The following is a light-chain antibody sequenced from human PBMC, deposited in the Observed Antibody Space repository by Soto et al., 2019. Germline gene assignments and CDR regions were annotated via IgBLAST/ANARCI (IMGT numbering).Light chain of an antibody. CDR2: GAS. V-gene: IGKV3D-15*01. J-gene: IGKJ4*01. CDR3: QQYYNWPPLT. Sequence: EIVMTQSPATLSVSSGERATLSCRASQSVSTNLAWYQQKPGQAPRLLIYGASTRATGIPARISGSGSGTEFTLTISSLQSEDFAVYYCQQYYNWPPLTFGGGTKVEIK. CDR1: QSVSTN.